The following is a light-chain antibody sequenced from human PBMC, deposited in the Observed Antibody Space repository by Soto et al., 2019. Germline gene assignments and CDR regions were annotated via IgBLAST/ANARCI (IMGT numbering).Light chain of an antibody. CDR1: QGISNY. Sequence: DIQMTQSPSSLSASVGDRVTITCRASQGISNYVAWYQQKPGKVPKLLIYAASTLQSGVSSRFSGSGSRTDFTLTIISLQPVDVATYCCQSITVPLTFGPGTKVDIK. CDR3: QSITVPLT. CDR2: AAS. V-gene: IGKV1-27*01. J-gene: IGKJ3*01.